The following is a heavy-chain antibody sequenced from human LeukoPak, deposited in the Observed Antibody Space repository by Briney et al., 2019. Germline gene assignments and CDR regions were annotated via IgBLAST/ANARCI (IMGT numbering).Heavy chain of an antibody. V-gene: IGHV4-59*01. CDR1: GGSISSYY. CDR2: IYYSGST. D-gene: IGHD2-2*01. J-gene: IGHJ3*02. Sequence: SETLSLTCTVSGGSISSYYWSWIRQPPGKGLEWIRYIYYSGSTNYNPSLKSRVTISVDTSKNQFSLKLSSVTAADTAVYYCARDLGVVPAAIYAFDIWGQGTMVTVSS. CDR3: ARDLGVVPAAIYAFDI.